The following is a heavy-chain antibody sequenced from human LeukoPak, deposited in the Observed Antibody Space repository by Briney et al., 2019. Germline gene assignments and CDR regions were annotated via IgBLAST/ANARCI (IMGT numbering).Heavy chain of an antibody. CDR2: IYSDGINT. V-gene: IGHV3-74*01. D-gene: IGHD5-18*01. Sequence: GGSLRLSCAASGFTFSSYWMHWVRQAPGKGLVWVSRIYSDGINTVYADSVKGRFTISTDKAKNTLYLQMNSLRAEDTAVYYCAGGSPTVMEEWGQGTLVTVSS. CDR3: AGGSPTVMEE. CDR1: GFTFSSYW. J-gene: IGHJ4*02.